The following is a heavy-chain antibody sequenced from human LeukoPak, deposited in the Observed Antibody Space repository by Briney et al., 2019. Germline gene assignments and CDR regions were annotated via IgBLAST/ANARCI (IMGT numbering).Heavy chain of an antibody. Sequence: PSETLSLTCSVSGGSIGGGDYYWSWIRQYPGKGLEWIGYIHYSGSTYYNPSLKSRVTISVDTSKNQFSLKLSSVTAADTAVYYCASLRRGYSYGPNYYYYYGMDVWGQGTTVTVSS. D-gene: IGHD5-18*01. CDR3: ASLRRGYSYGPNYYYYYGMDV. J-gene: IGHJ6*02. V-gene: IGHV4-31*02. CDR1: GGSIGGGDYY. CDR2: IHYSGST.